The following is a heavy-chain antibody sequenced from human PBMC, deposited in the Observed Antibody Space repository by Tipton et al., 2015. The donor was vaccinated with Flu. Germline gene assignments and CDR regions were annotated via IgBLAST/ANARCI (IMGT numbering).Heavy chain of an antibody. CDR3: ARGSGSGTYLIFDF. J-gene: IGHJ4*03. D-gene: IGHD3-10*01. V-gene: IGHV4-4*07. CDR2: MYTSGST. Sequence: TLSLTCTVSGGSMSSFYWSWIRQPAGKGLEWIGRMYTSGSTKYNPSLESRVTMSVDTSNNHFSLKLSSVTAADTAVYYCARGSGSGTYLIFDFWGQGTAVTVSS. CDR1: GGSMSSFY.